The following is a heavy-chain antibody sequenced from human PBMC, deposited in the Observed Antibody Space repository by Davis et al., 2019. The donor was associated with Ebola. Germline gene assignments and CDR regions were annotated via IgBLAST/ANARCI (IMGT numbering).Heavy chain of an antibody. J-gene: IGHJ6*02. CDR2: ISGSGSST. V-gene: IGHV3-23*01. D-gene: IGHD3-3*01. Sequence: GGSLRLSCAASGFTFSSYAMSWVRQAPGKGLEWVSAISGSGSSTYYADSVKGRFTISRDNSKNTLYLQMNSLRAEDTAVYYCARDQGHGFDDFWSGYHYGMDVWGQGTTVTVSS. CDR3: ARDQGHGFDDFWSGYHYGMDV. CDR1: GFTFSSYA.